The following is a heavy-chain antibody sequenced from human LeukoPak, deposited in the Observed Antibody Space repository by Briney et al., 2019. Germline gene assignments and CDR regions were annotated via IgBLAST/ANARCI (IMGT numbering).Heavy chain of an antibody. CDR1: GFTFSSHG. CDR3: AKDAGYYYYYMDV. CDR2: IIPSGHTT. J-gene: IGHJ6*03. V-gene: IGHV3-23*01. Sequence: GGSLRLSCAASGFTFSSHGMNWVRQAPGKGLEWVSGIIPSGHTTYYADSVRGRFTISRDNSKNTLYLQMNSLRAEDTAVYYCAKDAGYYYYYMDVWGKGTTVTVSS.